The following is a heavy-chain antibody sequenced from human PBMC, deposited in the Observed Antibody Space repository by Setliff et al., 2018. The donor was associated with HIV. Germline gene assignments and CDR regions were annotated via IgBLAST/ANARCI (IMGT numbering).Heavy chain of an antibody. CDR3: ARDCRVGWVFTYGMDV. CDR2: MSYDGNNK. J-gene: IGHJ6*02. CDR1: GSIFSSYA. D-gene: IGHD6-13*01. V-gene: IGHV3-30*01. Sequence: QPGGSLRLSCAASGSIFSSYAMHWVRQAPGKGLEWVAVMSYDGNNKYYADSVKGRFTISRDNSKNTLLLRMNSLRPEDTAAYYCARDCRVGWVFTYGMDVWGQGTLVTVSS.